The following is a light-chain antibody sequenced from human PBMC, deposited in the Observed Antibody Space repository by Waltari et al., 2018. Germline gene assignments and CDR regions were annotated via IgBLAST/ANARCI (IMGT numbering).Light chain of an antibody. J-gene: IGKJ2*01. Sequence: DIQMTQSPSTVSASVGDRVTITCRSSQGISTYLAWYQQKPGEAPKLLIYAASTLQSGVPSRFSGSGSGTDFTLTISSLQPEDFATYYCQQLYTYPYTFGQGTKLEIK. CDR2: AAS. V-gene: IGKV1-9*01. CDR1: QGISTY. CDR3: QQLYTYPYT.